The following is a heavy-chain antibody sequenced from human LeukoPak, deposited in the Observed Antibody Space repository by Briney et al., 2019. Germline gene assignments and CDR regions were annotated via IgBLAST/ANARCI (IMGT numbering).Heavy chain of an antibody. CDR2: ISCIGST. D-gene: IGHD4-17*01. Sequence: SETLSLTCAVSGDSFSSHYWTWIRQPPGKGLEWIGYISCIGSTNYNPSLKSRVTTSIDTSKNQFSLKLSSVTAADTAVYYCARDLVTVTKGFDIWGQGTMVSVSS. CDR3: ARDLVTVTKGFDI. CDR1: GDSFSSHY. V-gene: IGHV4-59*11. J-gene: IGHJ3*02.